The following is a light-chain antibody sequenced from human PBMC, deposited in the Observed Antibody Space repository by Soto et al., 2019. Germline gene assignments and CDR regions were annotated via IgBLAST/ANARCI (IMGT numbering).Light chain of an antibody. CDR2: EVS. CDR1: SSDVGAYNY. CDR3: SSYAGSNNLV. V-gene: IGLV2-8*01. J-gene: IGLJ2*01. Sequence: QSVLTQPPSASGSPGQSVSISCTGTSSDVGAYNYVSWYQLHPGKAPKFMIYEVSKRPSGVPDRFSGSKSGNTASLTVSGLQAEDEADYYCSSYAGSNNLVFGGGTKLTVL.